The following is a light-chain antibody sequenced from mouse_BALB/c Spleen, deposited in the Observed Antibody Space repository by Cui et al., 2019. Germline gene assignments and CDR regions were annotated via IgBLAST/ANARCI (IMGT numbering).Light chain of an antibody. J-gene: IGKJ2*01. Sequence: DVVMPPPPLSLPLTLRHQASISCRSSQSLVHSNGNTYLHWYLQKPGQSPKLLIYKVSNRFSGVPDRFSGSGSGTDFTLKISRVEAEDRGVDFCSQRTHVPMYTFGGGTKLEIK. V-gene: IGKV1-110*01. CDR3: SQRTHVPMYT. CDR2: KVS. CDR1: QSLVHSNGNTY.